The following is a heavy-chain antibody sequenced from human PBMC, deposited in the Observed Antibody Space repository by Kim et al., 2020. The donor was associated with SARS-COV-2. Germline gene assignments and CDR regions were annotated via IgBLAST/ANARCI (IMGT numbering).Heavy chain of an antibody. Sequence: GGSLRLSCAASGFTFSNYGMHWVRQAPGKGLEWMAVISSDGRNKYYADSVKGRFTISRDNSKNTLYLQMNSLRAEDTAVYYCAKDSRGYSSSWDQRDDYWGQGTLVTVSS. J-gene: IGHJ4*02. D-gene: IGHD6-13*01. V-gene: IGHV3-30*18. CDR2: ISSDGRNK. CDR1: GFTFSNYG. CDR3: AKDSRGYSSSWDQRDDY.